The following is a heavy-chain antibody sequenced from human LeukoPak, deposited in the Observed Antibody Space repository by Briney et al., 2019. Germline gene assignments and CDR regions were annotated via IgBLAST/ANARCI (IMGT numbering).Heavy chain of an antibody. V-gene: IGHV4-59*01. CDR2: IYYSGSS. CDR3: ARARASGYYGAVDY. CDR1: GASISDYY. Sequence: SETLSLTCTVSGASISDYYWSWIRQPPGKGLEWIGYIYYSGSSNYNPSLKSRVTISVDTSKNQLSLKLSSVTAADTAVYYCARARASGYYGAVDYWGQGTLVTVSS. D-gene: IGHD3-22*01. J-gene: IGHJ4*02.